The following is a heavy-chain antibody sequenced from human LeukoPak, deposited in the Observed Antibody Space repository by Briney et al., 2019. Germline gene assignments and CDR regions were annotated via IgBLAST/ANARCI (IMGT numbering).Heavy chain of an antibody. CDR3: ARKVERRAGNYYYGMDV. D-gene: IGHD1-1*01. J-gene: IGHJ6*02. V-gene: IGHV1-69*13. CDR2: IIPIFGTA. CDR1: GGTFSSYA. Sequence: ASVKVSCKASGGTFSSYAISWVRQAPGQGLEWMGGIIPIFGTANYAQKFQGRVTITADESTSTAYMELSSLRSEDTAVYYCARKVERRAGNYYYGMDVWGQGTTVTVSS.